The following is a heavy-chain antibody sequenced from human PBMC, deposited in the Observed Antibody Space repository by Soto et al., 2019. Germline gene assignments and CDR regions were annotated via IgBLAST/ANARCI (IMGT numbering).Heavy chain of an antibody. D-gene: IGHD1-26*01. J-gene: IGHJ6*02. Sequence: GGSLRLSCAASGFTFSSYAMSWVRQAPGKGLEWVSAISGSGGSTYYADSVKGRFTISRDNSKNTLYLQMNSLRAEDTAVYYCATLIVGAINYYYGMDVWGQGTTVTVSS. CDR1: GFTFSSYA. V-gene: IGHV3-23*01. CDR2: ISGSGGST. CDR3: ATLIVGAINYYYGMDV.